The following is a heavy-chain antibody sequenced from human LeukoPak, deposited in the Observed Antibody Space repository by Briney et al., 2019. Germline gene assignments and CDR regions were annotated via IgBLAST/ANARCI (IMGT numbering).Heavy chain of an antibody. V-gene: IGHV1-2*02. CDR1: GYTFTGYY. Sequence: GASVKVSCKGSGYTFTGYYIHWVRQAPGQGLEWMEWINPNSGDTNYAQNFQGRVTMTRDTSISTAYMELSRLRSDDTAVFYCARLLPGIAYWGQGTVVLVSA. J-gene: IGHJ4*02. CDR3: ARLLPGIAY. CDR2: INPNSGDT.